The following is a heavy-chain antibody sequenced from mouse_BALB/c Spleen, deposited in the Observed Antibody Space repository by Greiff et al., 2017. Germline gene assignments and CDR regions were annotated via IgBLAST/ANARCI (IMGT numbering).Heavy chain of an antibody. CDR1: GFTFSSYG. Sequence: EVHLVESGGDLVKPGGSLKLSCAASGFTFSSYGMSWVRQTPDKRLEWVATISSGGSYTYYPDSVKGRFTISRDNAKNTLYLQMSSLKSEDTAMYYCARREGDYEVFAYWGQGTLVTVSA. CDR3: ARREGDYEVFAY. CDR2: ISSGGSYT. J-gene: IGHJ3*01. V-gene: IGHV5-6*01. D-gene: IGHD2-4*01.